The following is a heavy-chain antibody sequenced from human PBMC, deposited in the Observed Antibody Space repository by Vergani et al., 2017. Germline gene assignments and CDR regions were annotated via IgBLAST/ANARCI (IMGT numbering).Heavy chain of an antibody. CDR3: ARDRRNSREWLKGSLADY. CDR1: GFTFSSYG. V-gene: IGHV3-21*05. D-gene: IGHD3-3*01. CDR2: ISSSSSYT. Sequence: VQLVESGGGVVQPGRSLRLSCAASGFTFSSYGMHWVRQAPGKGLEWVSYISSSSSYTNYAESVKGRFTISRDNAKNSLYLQMNSLRAEDTAVDYCARDRRNSREWLKGSLADYWGQGTLVTVSS. J-gene: IGHJ4*02.